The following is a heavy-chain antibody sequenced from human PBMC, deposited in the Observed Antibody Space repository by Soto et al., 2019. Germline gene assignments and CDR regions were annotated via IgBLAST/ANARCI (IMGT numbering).Heavy chain of an antibody. J-gene: IGHJ4*02. D-gene: IGHD2-15*01. CDR3: ARDIAFDIDY. Sequence: QVHLLQSGAEVQKPGASVKVSCKTSGYTFNDFGITWVRQAPGLGLEWLGWIYSKAGKMNFAPKFQNRVIMTTDTSTSTAFMELTSLTFGDSAIYFCARDIAFDIDYWGQGNLVTVS. CDR1: GYTFNDFG. V-gene: IGHV1-18*01. CDR2: IYSKAGKM.